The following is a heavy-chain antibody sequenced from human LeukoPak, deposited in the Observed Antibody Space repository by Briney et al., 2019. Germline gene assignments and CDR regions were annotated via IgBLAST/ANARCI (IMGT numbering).Heavy chain of an antibody. CDR3: ARIPTNPVPAAHNGFDI. D-gene: IGHD2-2*01. Sequence: SDTLSLTCTVSGGSISSSRYYWGWIRQPPGKGLEWIGSIYYSGSTYYNPSLKSRVTISVDTSKNQFALPLTAVTAADRPVYYCARIPTNPVPAAHNGFDIWGQGTMLTVSS. V-gene: IGHV4-39*01. CDR2: IYYSGST. J-gene: IGHJ3*02. CDR1: GGSISSSRYY.